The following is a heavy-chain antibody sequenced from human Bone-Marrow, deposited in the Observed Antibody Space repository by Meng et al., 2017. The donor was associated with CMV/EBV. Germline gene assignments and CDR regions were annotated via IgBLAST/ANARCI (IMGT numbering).Heavy chain of an antibody. CDR3: ARHAPVAGIFT. Sequence: CTGAGGSISSRSYYWGWVRQPPGKGLEWIGSIYYSGNTYYNPSLKRRVTISVERSKNQFSLKLSSVTAADTAVYYCARHAPVAGIFTWGQGTLVTVSS. V-gene: IGHV4-39*01. J-gene: IGHJ5*02. CDR2: IYYSGNT. D-gene: IGHD6-19*01. CDR1: GGSISSRSYY.